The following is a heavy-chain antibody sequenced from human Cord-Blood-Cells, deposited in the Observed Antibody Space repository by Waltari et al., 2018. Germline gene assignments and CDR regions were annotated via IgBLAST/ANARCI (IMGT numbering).Heavy chain of an antibody. CDR1: GGSFSGYY. CDR2: INHSGST. J-gene: IGHJ5*02. D-gene: IGHD3-10*01. CDR3: ARGPLPLWFMHNWFDP. V-gene: IGHV4-34*01. Sequence: QVQLQQWGARLLKPSETLSLTCAVYGGSFSGYYWSWFRQPPGKGLEWIGEINHSGSTNYNPSLKSRVTISVDTSKNQFSLKLSSVTAADTAVYYCARGPLPLWFMHNWFDPWGQGTLVTVSS.